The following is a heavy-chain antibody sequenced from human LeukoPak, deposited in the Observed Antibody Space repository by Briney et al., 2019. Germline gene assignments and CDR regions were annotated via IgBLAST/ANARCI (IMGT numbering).Heavy chain of an antibody. CDR1: GFTFSNAW. CDR3: TTPRPPDY. CDR2: IKSKTAGSTT. Sequence: GGSLRLSCAASGFTFSNAWMSWVRQAPGKGLEWVGRIKSKTAGSTTDYAARVKGRFTISRDDTKTTVYLQMNSLKTEDTAVYYCTTPRPPDYWGQGTLVTVSS. J-gene: IGHJ4*02. V-gene: IGHV3-15*01.